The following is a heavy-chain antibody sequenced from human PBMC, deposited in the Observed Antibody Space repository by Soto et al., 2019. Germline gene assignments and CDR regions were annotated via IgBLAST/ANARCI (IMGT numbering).Heavy chain of an antibody. D-gene: IGHD1-26*01. J-gene: IGHJ4*02. CDR2: MSYDGSNE. V-gene: IGHV3-30*18. Sequence: QVHLVESGGGVVQPGRSLRLSCAASGFTFSHYAMHWVRQAPGKGLEWVALMSYDGSNEYYADSVKSRFTISRDNSKNTLYLQMNSLRAEDTAVYYCAKDGSHNFDYWGQGTLVTVSS. CDR3: AKDGSHNFDY. CDR1: GFTFSHYA.